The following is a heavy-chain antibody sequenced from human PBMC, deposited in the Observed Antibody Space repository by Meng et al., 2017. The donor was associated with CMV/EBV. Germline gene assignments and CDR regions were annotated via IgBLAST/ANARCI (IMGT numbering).Heavy chain of an antibody. CDR2: IIPIFGTA. CDR3: ARDPRRGYSYGG. D-gene: IGHD5-18*01. V-gene: IGHV1-69*06. Sequence: SVKVSCKASGGTFSSYAISWVRQAPGQGLEWMGGIIPIFGTANYAQKFQGRVTITADKSTSTAYMELSSLRSEDTAVYYCARDPRRGYSYGGWGQGTLVTVSS. CDR1: GGTFSSYA. J-gene: IGHJ4*02.